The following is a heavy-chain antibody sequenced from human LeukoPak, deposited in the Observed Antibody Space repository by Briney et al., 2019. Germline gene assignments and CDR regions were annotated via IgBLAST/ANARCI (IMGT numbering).Heavy chain of an antibody. CDR3: ARTYYDILTGYNPYFDY. Sequence: GGSLRLSCAASGFTFSSYSMNWVRQAPGKGLEWVSSISSSSSYIYYADSVKGRFTISRDNSKNTLYLQMNSLRAEDTAVYYCARTYYDILTGYNPYFDYWGQGILVTVSS. CDR1: GFTFSSYS. CDR2: ISSSSSYI. J-gene: IGHJ4*02. D-gene: IGHD3-9*01. V-gene: IGHV3-21*01.